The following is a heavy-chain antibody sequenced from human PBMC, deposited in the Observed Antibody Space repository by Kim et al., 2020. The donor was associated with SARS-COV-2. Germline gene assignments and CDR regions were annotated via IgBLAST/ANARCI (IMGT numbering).Heavy chain of an antibody. V-gene: IGHV3-7*03. Sequence: GGSLRLSCAASGFTFSSYWMSWVRQAPGKGLEWVANIKQDGSEKYYVDSVKGRFTISRDNAKNSLYLQMNSLRAEDTAVYYCARVFDSGWDTFDYWGQGTLVTVSS. J-gene: IGHJ4*02. CDR2: IKQDGSEK. D-gene: IGHD5-12*01. CDR1: GFTFSSYW. CDR3: ARVFDSGWDTFDY.